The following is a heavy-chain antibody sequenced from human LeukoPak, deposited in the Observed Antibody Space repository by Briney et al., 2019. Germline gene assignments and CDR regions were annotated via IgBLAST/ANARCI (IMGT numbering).Heavy chain of an antibody. D-gene: IGHD2-21*02. CDR3: ARAVVVTASDAFDI. J-gene: IGHJ3*02. CDR2: INHSGST. V-gene: IGHV4-34*01. CDR1: GGSFSGYY. Sequence: SETLSLTCAVYGGSFSGYYWSWIRQPPGKGLEWIGEINHSGSTNYNPSLKSRVTISVDTSKNQFSLKLSSVTAADTAVYHCARAVVVTASDAFDIWGQGTMVTVSS.